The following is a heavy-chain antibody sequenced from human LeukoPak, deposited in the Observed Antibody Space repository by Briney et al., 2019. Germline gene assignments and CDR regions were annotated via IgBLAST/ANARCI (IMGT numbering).Heavy chain of an antibody. CDR3: ARDAYYSGSGIYSK. V-gene: IGHV3-21*01. D-gene: IGHD3-10*01. CDR2: ISSRSNYI. J-gene: IGHJ4*02. Sequence: GGSLRLSCEVSGFNFSTYTMNWVRQSPRKGLEWVASISSRSNYIYYAESLKGRLTISRDNAKNSLYLQMNSLRAEDTAVYYCARDAYYSGSGIYSKWGQGTLVTVSS. CDR1: GFNFSTYT.